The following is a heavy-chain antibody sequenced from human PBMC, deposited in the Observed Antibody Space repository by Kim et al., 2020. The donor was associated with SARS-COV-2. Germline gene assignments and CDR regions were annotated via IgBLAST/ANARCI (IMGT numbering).Heavy chain of an antibody. V-gene: IGHV1-18*01. J-gene: IGHJ6*02. CDR1: GYTFTSYG. D-gene: IGHD6-19*01. Sequence: ASVKVSCKASGYTFTSYGISWVRQAPGQGLEWMGWISAYNGNTNYAQKLQGRVTMTTDTSTSTAYMELRSLRSDDTAVYYCAREFPRFGIAVAGYTYYYYGMDVWGQGTTVTVSS. CDR2: ISAYNGNT. CDR3: AREFPRFGIAVAGYTYYYYGMDV.